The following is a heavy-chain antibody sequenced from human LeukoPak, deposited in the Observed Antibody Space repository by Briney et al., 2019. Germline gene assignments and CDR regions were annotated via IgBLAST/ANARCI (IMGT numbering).Heavy chain of an antibody. Sequence: GGSLRLSCAASGFTFSRYGMSWVRQAPGKGLEWVSAISGSGGTTYYADSVKGRFTISRDNSKNTLYLQMNSLRGEDTAVYYCAREAIAVIYFDHWGQGALVTVSS. CDR2: ISGSGGTT. CDR1: GFTFSRYG. D-gene: IGHD6-19*01. CDR3: AREAIAVIYFDH. J-gene: IGHJ4*02. V-gene: IGHV3-23*01.